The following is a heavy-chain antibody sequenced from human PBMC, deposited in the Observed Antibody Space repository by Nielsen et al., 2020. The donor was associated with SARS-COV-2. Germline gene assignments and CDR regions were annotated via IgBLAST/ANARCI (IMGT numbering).Heavy chain of an antibody. CDR1: EYKFTNYW. J-gene: IGHJ4*02. V-gene: IGHV3-7*05. Sequence: GESLKISCQDSEYKFTNYWIAWVRQAPGKGLEWVANINEDGSVVNYVDSVKGRFTISRDNAGKSLYLQMNSLRAEDTAVYYCARDAAYSRFDYWGQGTLVTVSS. CDR3: ARDAAYSRFDY. CDR2: INEDGSVV. D-gene: IGHD4-11*01.